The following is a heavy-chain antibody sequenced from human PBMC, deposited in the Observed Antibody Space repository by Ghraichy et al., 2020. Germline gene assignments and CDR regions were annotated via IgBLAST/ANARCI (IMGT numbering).Heavy chain of an antibody. V-gene: IGHV4-59*01. CDR2: IYYSGST. Sequence: SETLSLTCTVSGGSISSYYWSWIRQPPGKGLEWIGYIYYSGSTNYNPSLKSRVTISVDTSKNQFSLKLSSVTAADTAVYYCAREVASYYDSSGYPYYFDYWGQGTLVTVSS. D-gene: IGHD3-22*01. J-gene: IGHJ4*02. CDR3: AREVASYYDSSGYPYYFDY. CDR1: GGSISSYY.